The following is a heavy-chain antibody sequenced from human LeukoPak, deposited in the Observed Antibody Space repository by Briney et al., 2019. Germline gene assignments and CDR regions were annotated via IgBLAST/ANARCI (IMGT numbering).Heavy chain of an antibody. CDR1: GGSISSSSYY. V-gene: IGHV4-39*07. J-gene: IGHJ4*02. CDR2: IYYSGST. Sequence: SETLSLTCTVSGGSISSSSYYWGWIRQPPGKGLEWIGSIYYSGSTCYNPSLKSRVTISVDTSKNQFSLKLSSVTAADTAVYYCARESGPYGDYIISWGQGTLVTVSS. D-gene: IGHD4-17*01. CDR3: ARESGPYGDYIIS.